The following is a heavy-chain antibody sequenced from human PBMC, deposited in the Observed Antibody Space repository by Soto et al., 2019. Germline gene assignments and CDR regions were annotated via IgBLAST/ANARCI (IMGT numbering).Heavy chain of an antibody. CDR3: ARHVTDYYYYMDV. Sequence: SETLSLTCAVYGGSFSGYYWSWIRQPPGKGLEWIGEINHSGSTNYNPSLKSRVTISVDTSKNQFSLKLSSVTAADTAVYYCARHVTDYYYYMDVWGKGTTVTVSS. D-gene: IGHD2-21*02. CDR1: GGSFSGYY. V-gene: IGHV4-34*01. CDR2: INHSGST. J-gene: IGHJ6*03.